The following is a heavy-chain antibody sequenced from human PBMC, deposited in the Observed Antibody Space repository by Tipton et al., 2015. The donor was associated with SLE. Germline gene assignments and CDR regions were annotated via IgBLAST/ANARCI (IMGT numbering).Heavy chain of an antibody. CDR2: INSDGSST. CDR3: TREYPGYYYYLDV. Sequence: SLRLSCAASGLTFSSYWMHWVRQAPGKGLVWVSRINSDGSSTRYADSEKGRFTISRDNAKNTLYLQMNSLTAEDTAVYYCTREYPGYYYYLDVWGKGTTVTVSS. CDR1: GLTFSSYW. D-gene: IGHD2-2*01. J-gene: IGHJ6*03. V-gene: IGHV3-74*01.